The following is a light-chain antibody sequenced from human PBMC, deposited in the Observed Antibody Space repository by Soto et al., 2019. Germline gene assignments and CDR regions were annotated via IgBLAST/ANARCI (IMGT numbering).Light chain of an antibody. J-gene: IGKJ2*01. V-gene: IGKV1-39*01. CDR1: QNISNY. Sequence: DIPMTQSPSSLSASVGDRVTITCRASQNISNYFNWYHQKPGKAPNLLIYAASYLQGGVPSRFRGSGSGTDFTLTISSLQREDFATYYCQQTYSTPYTFGQGTKLEI. CDR2: AAS. CDR3: QQTYSTPYT.